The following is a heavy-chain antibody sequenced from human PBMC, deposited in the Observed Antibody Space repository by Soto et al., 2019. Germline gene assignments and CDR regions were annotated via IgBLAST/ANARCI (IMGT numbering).Heavy chain of an antibody. J-gene: IGHJ6*02. CDR3: ARDSFGLDV. CDR1: GFTLSYYA. Sequence: GGSLRLSCAASGFTLSYYAMHWVRQAPGKGLEWVSFISYDGSNGYYADSMKGRFTISRDNSNNTLYLQMDSLRAEDTAVYYFARDSFGLDVWGQGTTVTVSS. CDR2: ISYDGSNG. V-gene: IGHV3-30-3*01.